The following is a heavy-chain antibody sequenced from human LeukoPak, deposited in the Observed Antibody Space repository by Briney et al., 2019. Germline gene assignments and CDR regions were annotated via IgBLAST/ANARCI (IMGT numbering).Heavy chain of an antibody. V-gene: IGHV1-69*01. CDR1: GGTFNSYG. CDR3: ARSSSRVEYQLLSSSDTFDI. CDR2: IIPIFGTA. D-gene: IGHD2/OR15-2a*01. J-gene: IGHJ3*02. Sequence: SVKVSCKASGGTFNSYGISWVRQAPGQGLEWMGGIIPIFGTANYAQKFQGRVTITADESTSTAYMELSSLRSEDTAVYYCARSSSRVEYQLLSSSDTFDIWGQGTMVTVSS.